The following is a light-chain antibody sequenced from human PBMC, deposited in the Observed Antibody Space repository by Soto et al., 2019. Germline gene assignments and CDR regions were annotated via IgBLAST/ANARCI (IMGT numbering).Light chain of an antibody. CDR3: SSYTSSSTYV. CDR2: DVS. J-gene: IGLJ1*01. Sequence: QSVLTQPASVSGSPGQSIPISCTGTSSDVGNYNYVSWYQQHPGKAPKLMIYDVSNRPSGVSNRFSGSKSGITASLTISGLQAEDEADYYCSSYTSSSTYVFGTGTKVTVL. CDR1: SSDVGNYNY. V-gene: IGLV2-14*01.